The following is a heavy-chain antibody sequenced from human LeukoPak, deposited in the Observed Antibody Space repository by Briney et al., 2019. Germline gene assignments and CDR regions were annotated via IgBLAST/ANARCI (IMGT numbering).Heavy chain of an antibody. J-gene: IGHJ4*02. CDR3: ARQTGSGLFILP. CDR1: GGSISSSY. V-gene: IGHV4-39*01. Sequence: SETLSLTCTVSGGSISSSYWSWIRQPPGKGLEWIGSIYYSGNTYYNASLKSQVSISIDTSKNQFSLRLTSVTAADTAVYYCARQTGSGLFILPGGQGTLVTVSS. CDR2: IYYSGNT. D-gene: IGHD3/OR15-3a*01.